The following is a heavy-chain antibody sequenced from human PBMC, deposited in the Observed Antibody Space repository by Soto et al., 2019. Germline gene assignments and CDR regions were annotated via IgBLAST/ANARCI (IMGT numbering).Heavy chain of an antibody. D-gene: IGHD6-13*01. V-gene: IGHV1-69*13. CDR1: GGTFSSYA. CDR2: IIPIFGTA. CDR3: ARDVKSAAGTSWFDP. Sequence: SVKVSCKXSGGTFSSYAISWVRQAPGQGLEWMGGIIPIFGTANYAQKFQGRVTITADESTSTAYMELSSLRSEDTAVYYCARDVKSAAGTSWFDPWGQGTLVTVSS. J-gene: IGHJ5*02.